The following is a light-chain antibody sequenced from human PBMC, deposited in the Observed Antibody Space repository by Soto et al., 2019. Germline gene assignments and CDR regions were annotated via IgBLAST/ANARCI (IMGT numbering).Light chain of an antibody. CDR1: QDISNF. CDR3: QRYRGAPRT. CDR2: AAS. Sequence: DFQMTQSPSSLSASVGDRVTISCRAGQDISNFLAWYQQRPGKVPKLLIYAASTLQSGVPSRFSGSGSGTDFTLTISSLQPGDAATYFCQRYRGAPRTFGQGTKVEIK. V-gene: IGKV1-27*01. J-gene: IGKJ1*01.